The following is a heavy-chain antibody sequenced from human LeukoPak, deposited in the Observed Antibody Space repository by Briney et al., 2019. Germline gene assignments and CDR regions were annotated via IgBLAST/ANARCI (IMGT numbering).Heavy chain of an antibody. D-gene: IGHD1-26*01. J-gene: IGHJ6*03. V-gene: IGHV1-46*03. CDR3: ARATWELLDYYYMDV. CDR1: GYTFTSYY. Sequence: ASVKLSCKASGYTFTSYYMHWVRHATGQGLEWMGIINPSGGSTSYAQKFQGRVTITRDTSTSTVYMELSSLRSEDTAVYYCARATWELLDYYYMDVWGQGTTVTVSS. CDR2: INPSGGST.